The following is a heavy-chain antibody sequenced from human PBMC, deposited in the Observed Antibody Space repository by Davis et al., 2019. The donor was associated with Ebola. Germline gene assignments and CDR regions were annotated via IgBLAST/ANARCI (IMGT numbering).Heavy chain of an antibody. CDR3: ARGITMVRARSWFDP. J-gene: IGHJ5*02. D-gene: IGHD3-10*01. Sequence: ASVKVSCKASGYTFTSYYMHWVRQAPGQGLEWMGIINPSGGSTSYAQKFQGRVTMTRDTSTSTVYMELRSLRSDDTAVYYCARGITMVRARSWFDPWGQGTLVTVSS. V-gene: IGHV1-46*01. CDR2: INPSGGST. CDR1: GYTFTSYY.